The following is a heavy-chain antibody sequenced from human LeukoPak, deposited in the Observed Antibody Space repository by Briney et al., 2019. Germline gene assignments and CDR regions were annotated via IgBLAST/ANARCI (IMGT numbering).Heavy chain of an antibody. CDR2: INYSGST. D-gene: IGHD1-1*01. CDR1: GGSITNSY. V-gene: IGHV4-59*01. Sequence: PSETLSLTCTVSGGSITNSYWNWIRQSPGKGLEWIGYINYSGSTNFNPSLKSRVTISVDTSKNQFSLKLSSVTAADTAVYFCARDPLSTNDFDIWGQGTMVTVSS. CDR3: ARDPLSTNDFDI. J-gene: IGHJ3*02.